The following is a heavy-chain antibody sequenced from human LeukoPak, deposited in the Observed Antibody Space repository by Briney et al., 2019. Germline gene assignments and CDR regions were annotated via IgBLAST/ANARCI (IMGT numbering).Heavy chain of an antibody. V-gene: IGHV1-2*02. J-gene: IGHJ4*02. CDR3: ARGGKSELGTCDF. CDR2: INPNSGDA. D-gene: IGHD7-27*01. CDR1: GYTFTGYY. Sequence: ASVRVSCKASGYTFTGYYMHWVRQAPGEGLEWMGWINPNSGDANYAQKFQGRVTMTRDTSINTAYVVVTRLTSDDTAMYYCARGGKSELGTCDFWGQGTLVTVSS.